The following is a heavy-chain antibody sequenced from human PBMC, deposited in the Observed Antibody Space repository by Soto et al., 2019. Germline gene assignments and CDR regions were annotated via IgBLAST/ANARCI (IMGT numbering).Heavy chain of an antibody. CDR2: IISSDYI. CDR3: ARDRESLSY. J-gene: IGHJ4*02. V-gene: IGHV3-21*01. Sequence: GGSLRLSCAASGFTFSYYTMNWVRQAPGKGLEWVSSIISSDYIYYADSVKGRFTISRDNAKNSVYLQMDSLRAEDTAVDYCARDRESLSYWGQGTLVTVSS. CDR1: GFTFSYYT.